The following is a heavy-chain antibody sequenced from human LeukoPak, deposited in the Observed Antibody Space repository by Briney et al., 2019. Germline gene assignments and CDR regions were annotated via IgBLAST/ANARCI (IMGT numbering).Heavy chain of an antibody. J-gene: IGHJ4*02. CDR1: GGTFSSYA. CDR2: IIPIFGTA. V-gene: IGHV1-69*05. CDR3: AKQQLEGGYFDY. Sequence: ASVKVSCKASGGTFSSYAISWVRQAPGQGLEWMGGIIPIFGTANYAQKFQGRVTITTDESTSTAYMELSSLRSEDTAVYYCAKQQLEGGYFDYWGLGTLVTVSS. D-gene: IGHD6-13*01.